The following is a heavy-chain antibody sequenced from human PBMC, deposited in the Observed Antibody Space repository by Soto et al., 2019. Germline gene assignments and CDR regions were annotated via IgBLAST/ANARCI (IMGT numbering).Heavy chain of an antibody. Sequence: EVQLVESGGGLVQPGGSLRLSCAASGFTFSSYSMNWVRQAPGKGLEWVSYISSSSTTKYYADSVKGRFTTSRDNAKNSLYLQMNSLRAEDTAVYYGARDSCSGSNCLNWFDPWGQGTLVTVSS. CDR3: ARDSCSGSNCLNWFDP. V-gene: IGHV3-48*01. J-gene: IGHJ5*02. CDR1: GFTFSSYS. CDR2: ISSSSTTK. D-gene: IGHD2-15*01.